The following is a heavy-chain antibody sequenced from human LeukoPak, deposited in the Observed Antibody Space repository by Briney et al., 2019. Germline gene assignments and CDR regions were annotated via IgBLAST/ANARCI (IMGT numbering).Heavy chain of an antibody. V-gene: IGHV1-69*02. CDR3: ACELAATLDY. J-gene: IGHJ4*02. Sequence: SVKVSCKASGGTFSSYTISWVRQAPGQGLEWMGMIIPILGIANYAQKFQGRVTITADKSTSTAYMELSSLRSEDTAVYYCACELAATLDYWGQGTLVTVSS. CDR1: GGTFSSYT. CDR2: IIPILGIA. D-gene: IGHD2-15*01.